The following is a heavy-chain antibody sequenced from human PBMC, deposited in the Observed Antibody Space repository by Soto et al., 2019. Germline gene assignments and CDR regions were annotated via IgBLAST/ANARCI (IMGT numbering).Heavy chain of an antibody. CDR1: GDSISSADYY. J-gene: IGHJ6*02. V-gene: IGHV4-30-4*01. D-gene: IGHD1-1*01. CDR3: ARDFWVEPELYFYGMDV. CDR2: IFYSGTT. Sequence: QVQLQESGPGLVRPSQTLSLTCTVSGDSISSADYYWSWIRQTPGKGLEWIGHIFYSGTTYYNPSLKSRLTISVDTSKNHFSLRLTSVTAADTAVYYCARDFWVEPELYFYGMDVWGQGTTVTVSS.